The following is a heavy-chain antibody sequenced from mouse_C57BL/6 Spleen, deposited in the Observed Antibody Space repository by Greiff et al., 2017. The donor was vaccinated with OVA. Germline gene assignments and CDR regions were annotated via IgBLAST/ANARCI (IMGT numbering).Heavy chain of an antibody. J-gene: IGHJ3*01. CDR2: IDPGSGST. V-gene: IGHV1-55*01. Sequence: QVQLQQPGAELVMPGASVKLSCKASGYTFTSYWMHWVKQRPGQGLEWIGEIDPGSGSTNYNEKFKSKATLTVDTSSSTAYMQLSSLTSEDSAVYYCATYYGAYWGQGTLVTVSA. D-gene: IGHD1-1*01. CDR3: ATYYGAY. CDR1: GYTFTSYW.